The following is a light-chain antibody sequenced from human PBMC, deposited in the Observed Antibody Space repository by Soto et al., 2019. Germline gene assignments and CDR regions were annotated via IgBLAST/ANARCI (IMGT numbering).Light chain of an antibody. V-gene: IGKV2-28*01. CDR2: LGS. J-gene: IGKJ1*01. CDR3: MQSLQTPWT. CDR1: QTLLHSNGYNY. Sequence: DIVMTQSPLSLPVTPGEPASISCRSSQTLLHSNGYNYLDWYLQKPGQSPQLLISLGSDRASGVPDRFSGSASGTDFTLKISRVEAEDVGFYYCMQSLQTPWTFGQGTNVGIK.